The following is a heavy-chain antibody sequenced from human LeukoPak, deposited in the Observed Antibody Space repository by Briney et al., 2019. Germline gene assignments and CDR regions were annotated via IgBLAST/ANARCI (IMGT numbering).Heavy chain of an antibody. CDR2: ISGSGGST. D-gene: IGHD3-22*01. J-gene: IGHJ4*02. CDR1: GLTFSRYW. CDR3: ARDRAYYYDSSGYYYFDH. V-gene: IGHV3-23*01. Sequence: SGGSLRLSCAASGLTFSRYWMTWFRQAPGKGLEWVSAISGSGGSTYYADSVKGRFTISRDNSKNSLYLQMNSLRDEDTAVYYCARDRAYYYDSSGYYYFDHWGQGTRVTVSS.